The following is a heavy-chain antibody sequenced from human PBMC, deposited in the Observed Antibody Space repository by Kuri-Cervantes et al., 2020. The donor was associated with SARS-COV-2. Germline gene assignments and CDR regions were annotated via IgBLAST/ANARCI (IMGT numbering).Heavy chain of an antibody. CDR2: INPNSGGT. Sequence: ASVKVSCKASGYTFTSYDINWVRQATGQGLEWMGWINPNSGGTNYAQKFQGRVTMTRDTSISTAYMELSRLRSDDTAVYYCARDPREYYYDSNGTIRTEESYFDYWGQGTLVTVSS. CDR1: GYTFTSYD. V-gene: IGHV1-2*02. CDR3: ARDPREYYYDSNGTIRTEESYFDY. J-gene: IGHJ4*02. D-gene: IGHD3-22*01.